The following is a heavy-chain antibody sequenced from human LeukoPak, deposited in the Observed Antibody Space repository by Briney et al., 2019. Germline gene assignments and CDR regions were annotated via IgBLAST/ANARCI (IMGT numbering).Heavy chain of an antibody. D-gene: IGHD1-26*01. Sequence: GASVKVSCKASGYTFTTYTMHWVRQAPGQRLEWMGWINAGNGNTKYSQKFQDRVTITRDTSASTAYMELSSLRSEDTAVYFCARDLFRGSGSYNYFDYWGQGTLVTVSS. J-gene: IGHJ4*02. V-gene: IGHV1-3*01. CDR2: INAGNGNT. CDR1: GYTFTTYT. CDR3: ARDLFRGSGSYNYFDY.